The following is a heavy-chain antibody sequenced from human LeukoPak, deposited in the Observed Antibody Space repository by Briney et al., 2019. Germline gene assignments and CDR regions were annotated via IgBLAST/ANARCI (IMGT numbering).Heavy chain of an antibody. V-gene: IGHV1-18*01. D-gene: IGHD2-2*01. CDR2: ISAYNGNT. J-gene: IGHJ4*02. Sequence: GASVKVSCKASGYTFTSYGISWVRQAPGQGLEWMGWISAYNGNTNYAQKLQGRVTMTTDTSTSTAYMELRSLRSDDTAVYYCARAGDIVVVPATYYFDYWGQGTLVTVSS. CDR3: ARAGDIVVVPATYYFDY. CDR1: GYTFTSYG.